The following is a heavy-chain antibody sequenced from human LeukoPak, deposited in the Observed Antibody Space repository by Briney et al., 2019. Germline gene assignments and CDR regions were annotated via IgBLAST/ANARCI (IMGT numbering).Heavy chain of an antibody. V-gene: IGHV3-23*01. D-gene: IGHD3/OR15-3a*01. CDR1: GFTFSTYA. J-gene: IGHJ4*02. CDR3: AKQASDFWTGYYDAGGEY. Sequence: GGSLRLSCAASGFTFSTYAMTWVRQAPGKGLEWVSAISGSGSSTYYADSVKGRFTISRDNSKNTVILQMNNLRAEDTAIYYCAKQASDFWTGYYDAGGEYWGQGTRVTVSS. CDR2: ISGSGSST.